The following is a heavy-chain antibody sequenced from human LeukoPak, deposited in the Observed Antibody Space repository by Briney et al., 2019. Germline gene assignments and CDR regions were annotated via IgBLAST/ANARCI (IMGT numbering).Heavy chain of an antibody. V-gene: IGHV1-69*13. J-gene: IGHJ6*02. CDR2: IIPIFGTA. CDR1: GGTFSSYA. D-gene: IGHD3-22*01. CDR3: ANRHVRVVITSNPYYYYGMDV. Sequence: GASVNVSCKASGGTFSSYAISWVRQAPGQGLEWMGGIIPIFGTANYAQKFQGRVTITADESTSTAYMELSSLRSEDTAVYYCANRHVRVVITSNPYYYYGMDVWGQGTTVTVSS.